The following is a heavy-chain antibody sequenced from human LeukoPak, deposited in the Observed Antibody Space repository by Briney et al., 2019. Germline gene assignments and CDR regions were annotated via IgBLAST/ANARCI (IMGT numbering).Heavy chain of an antibody. CDR3: ARLVSAEGYYDSSGYLND. D-gene: IGHD3-22*01. Sequence: GGSLRLSCAASGFTFSSYSMNWVRQAPGKGLEWVSSISSSSSYIYYADSVKGRFTISRDNAKNSLYLQMNSLRAEDTAVYYCARLVSAEGYYDSSGYLNDWGQGTLVTVSS. CDR2: ISSSSSYI. V-gene: IGHV3-21*01. J-gene: IGHJ4*02. CDR1: GFTFSSYS.